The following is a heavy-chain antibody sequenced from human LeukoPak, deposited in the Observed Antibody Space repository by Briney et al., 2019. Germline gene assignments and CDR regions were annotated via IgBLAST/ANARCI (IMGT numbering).Heavy chain of an antibody. D-gene: IGHD3-3*01. CDR2: INPNSGGT. CDR3: ARDLRDFWSGYYYYYYMDV. Sequence: ASVKVSYKASGYTFTAYYIHWVRQAPGQGLEWMGWINPNSGGTNYAQKFQGRVTMTRDTSISTAYMELSRLRSDDTAVYYCARDLRDFWSGYYYYYYMDVWGKGTTVTVSS. V-gene: IGHV1-2*02. J-gene: IGHJ6*03. CDR1: GYTFTAYY.